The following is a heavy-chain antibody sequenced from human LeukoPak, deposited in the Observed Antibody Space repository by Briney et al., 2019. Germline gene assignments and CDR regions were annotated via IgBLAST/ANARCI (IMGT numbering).Heavy chain of an antibody. J-gene: IGHJ4*02. V-gene: IGHV4-4*07. D-gene: IGHD2-15*01. CDR1: GGSISSYY. Sequence: KPSETLSLTCTVSGGSISSYYWSWIRQPAGKGLEWIGRIYTSGSTNYNPSLKSRVTMSVDTSKNQFSLKLSSVTAADTAVVYCAREEDCSGGSCYVVYWGQGTLVTVSS. CDR2: IYTSGST. CDR3: AREEDCSGGSCYVVY.